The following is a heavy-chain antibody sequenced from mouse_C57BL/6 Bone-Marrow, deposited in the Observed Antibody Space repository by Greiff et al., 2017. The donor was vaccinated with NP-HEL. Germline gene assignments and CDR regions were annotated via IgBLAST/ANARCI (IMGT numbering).Heavy chain of an antibody. V-gene: IGHV1-19*01. J-gene: IGHJ1*03. CDR2: INPYNGGT. CDR1: GYTFTDYY. D-gene: IGHD1-1*01. CDR3: VPFHYGSSLYWYFDV. Sequence: EVQLQQSGPVLVKPGASVKMSCKASGYTFTDYYMNWVKQSHGKSLEWIGVINPYNGGTSYNQKFKGKATLTVDKSSSTAYMELNSLTSEDSAVYYCVPFHYGSSLYWYFDVWGTGTTVTVSS.